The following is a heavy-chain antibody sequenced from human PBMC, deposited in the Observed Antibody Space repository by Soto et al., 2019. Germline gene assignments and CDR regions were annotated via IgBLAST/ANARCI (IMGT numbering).Heavy chain of an antibody. D-gene: IGHD2-15*01. V-gene: IGHV3-33*01. CDR2: IWYDGSNK. J-gene: IGHJ5*02. CDR3: ARDLRGCSGGSCYSVRSWFDP. CDR1: GFTFSSYG. Sequence: QVQLAESGGGVVQPGRSLRLSCAASGFTFSSYGMHWVRQAPGKGLEWVAVIWYDGSNKYYADSVKGRFTISRDNSKNTLYLQMNSLRAEDTAVYYCARDLRGCSGGSCYSVRSWFDPWGQGTLVTVSS.